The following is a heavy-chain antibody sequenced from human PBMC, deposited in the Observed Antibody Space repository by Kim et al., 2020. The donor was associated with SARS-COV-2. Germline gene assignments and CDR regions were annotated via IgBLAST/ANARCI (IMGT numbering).Heavy chain of an antibody. Sequence: AVPGKGRFTISRDNTRKTRSLQMNSLRVEDTAIYYCAKGKATGKVDWFDPWGQGTLVTVSS. V-gene: IGHV3-23*01. CDR3: AKGKATGKVDWFDP. J-gene: IGHJ5*02. D-gene: IGHD5-12*01.